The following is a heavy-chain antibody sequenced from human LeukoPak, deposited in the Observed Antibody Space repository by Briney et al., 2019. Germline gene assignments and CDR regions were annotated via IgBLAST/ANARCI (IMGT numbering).Heavy chain of an antibody. V-gene: IGHV3-30*02. D-gene: IGHD1-26*01. CDR1: GFTFSSYG. J-gene: IGHJ5*02. Sequence: GGSLRLSCAASGFTFSSYGMHWVRQAPGKGLEWVAFIRYDGSNKYYADSVKGRFTISRDNAKNSLYLQMDSLRAEDTAVYYCARDALRFSGSYPNWFDPWGQGTLVTVSS. CDR3: ARDALRFSGSYPNWFDP. CDR2: IRYDGSNK.